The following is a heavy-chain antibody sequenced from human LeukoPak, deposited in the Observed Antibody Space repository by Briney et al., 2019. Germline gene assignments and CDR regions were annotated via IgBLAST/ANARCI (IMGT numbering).Heavy chain of an antibody. V-gene: IGHV1-18*01. CDR2: ISAYNGNT. CDR3: ARDLLGDTGDY. J-gene: IGHJ4*02. D-gene: IGHD5-18*01. Sequence: ASVKVSCKASGYTFTSYDINWVRQATGQGLEWMGWISAYNGNTNYAQKLQGRVTMTTDTSTSTAYMELRSLRSDDTAVYYCARDLLGDTGDYWGQGTLVTVSS. CDR1: GYTFTSYD.